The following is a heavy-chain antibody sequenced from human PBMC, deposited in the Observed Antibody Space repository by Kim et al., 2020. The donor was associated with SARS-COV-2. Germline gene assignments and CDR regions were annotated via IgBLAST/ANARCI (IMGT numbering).Heavy chain of an antibody. Sequence: GGSLRLSCEASGFTFSSYWMNWVRQGPGKGLVWVSRINGDGSDTHYADFVKGRFTISRDNAKNTLHLQLNSLGVEDTATYYCARGGFQQGFDPWGQGTLVTVSS. V-gene: IGHV3-74*01. CDR3: ARGGFQQGFDP. D-gene: IGHD3-22*01. CDR2: INGDGSDT. J-gene: IGHJ5*02. CDR1: GFTFSSYW.